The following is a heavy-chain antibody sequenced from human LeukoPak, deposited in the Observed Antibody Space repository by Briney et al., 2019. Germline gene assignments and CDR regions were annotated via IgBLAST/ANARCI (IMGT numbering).Heavy chain of an antibody. J-gene: IGHJ4*02. CDR3: AKDQGIQLGIDY. CDR2: ISYDGSDK. V-gene: IGHV3-30*18. Sequence: GGSLRLSCAASGFTFSTNAMHWVRQAPGKGLEWVATISYDGSDKYYADSVKGRFTISRDNSKNTLDLQMNSLRTEDTAVYYCAKDQGIQLGIDYWGQGSLVTVSS. D-gene: IGHD5-18*01. CDR1: GFTFSTNA.